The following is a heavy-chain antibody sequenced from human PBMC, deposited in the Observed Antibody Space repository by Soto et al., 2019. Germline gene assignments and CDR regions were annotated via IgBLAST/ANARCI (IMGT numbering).Heavy chain of an antibody. D-gene: IGHD3-9*01. J-gene: IGHJ4*02. Sequence: SETLSLTCTVSVGSISSYYWSWIRQPPGKGLEWIGYIYYSGNTNYNPSLKSRVTISVDTSKNQFSLKLSSVTAAVTAVYYCARAVLRYFPFDYWGQGTLVTVSS. CDR3: ARAVLRYFPFDY. CDR2: IYYSGNT. V-gene: IGHV4-59*01. CDR1: VGSISSYY.